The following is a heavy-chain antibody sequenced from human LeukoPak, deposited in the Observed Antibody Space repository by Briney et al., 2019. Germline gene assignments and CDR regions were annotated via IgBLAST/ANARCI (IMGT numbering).Heavy chain of an antibody. Sequence: ASVKVSCKASGYTFTGYYMHWVRQAPGQGLEWMGWINPNSGGTNYAQKFQGRVTMTRDTSISTAYMELSRLRSDDTAVYYCARRVPSYDYVWGSYRPSYFDYWGQGTLVTVSS. D-gene: IGHD3-16*02. CDR2: INPNSGGT. V-gene: IGHV1-2*02. CDR1: GYTFTGYY. CDR3: ARRVPSYDYVWGSYRPSYFDY. J-gene: IGHJ4*02.